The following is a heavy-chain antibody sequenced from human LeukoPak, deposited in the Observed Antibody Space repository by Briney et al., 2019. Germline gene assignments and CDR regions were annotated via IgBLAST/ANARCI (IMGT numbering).Heavy chain of an antibody. CDR1: GLTFSSYA. CDR3: ARYTSGSCYDY. J-gene: IGHJ4*02. V-gene: IGHV3-64*01. CDR2: ISTNGVGT. Sequence: GGSLRLSCAASGLTFSSYAMHWVRQAPGKGLEYVSAISTNGVGTYYANSVKGRFTISRDNSKNTLYLQMGSLRPEDMAVYYCARYTSGSCYDYWGRGTLVTVSP. D-gene: IGHD3-10*01.